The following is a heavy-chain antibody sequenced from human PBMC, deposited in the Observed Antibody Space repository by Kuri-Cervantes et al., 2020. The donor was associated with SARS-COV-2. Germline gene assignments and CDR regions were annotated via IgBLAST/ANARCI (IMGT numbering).Heavy chain of an antibody. CDR3: ARVRGVGY. V-gene: IGHV3-21*01. D-gene: IGHD3-10*01. CDR1: GFTFSSYS. Sequence: GESLKISCAASGFTFSSYSMNWVRQAPGKGLEWVSSISSSRSYIYYADSVKGRFTISRDNAKNSLYLQMNSLRAEDTAVYYCARVRGVGYWGQGTLVTVSS. J-gene: IGHJ4*02. CDR2: ISSSRSYI.